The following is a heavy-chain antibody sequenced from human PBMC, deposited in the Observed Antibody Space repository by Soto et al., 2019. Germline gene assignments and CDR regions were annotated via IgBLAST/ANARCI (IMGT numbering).Heavy chain of an antibody. Sequence: ASVKVSCKASGYTFTSYYMHWVRQAPGQGLEWMGIINPSGGSTSYAQKFQGRVTMTRDTSTSTVYMELSSLRSEDTAVYYCARDRGDCTNGVCYTPDWFDPWGQGTLVTVSS. CDR3: ARDRGDCTNGVCYTPDWFDP. D-gene: IGHD2-8*01. J-gene: IGHJ5*02. CDR2: INPSGGST. V-gene: IGHV1-46*01. CDR1: GYTFTSYY.